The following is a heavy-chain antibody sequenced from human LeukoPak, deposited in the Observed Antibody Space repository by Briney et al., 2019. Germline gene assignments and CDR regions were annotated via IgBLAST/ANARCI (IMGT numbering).Heavy chain of an antibody. CDR3: ARPAIEQQLVPFDY. D-gene: IGHD6-13*01. CDR1: GGTFSSYA. Sequence: GASVKVSCKASGGTFSSYAISWVRQAPGQGLEWMGGIIPIFGTANYAQEFQGRVTITADESTSTAYMELSSLRSEDTAVYYCARPAIEQQLVPFDYWGQGTLVTVSS. V-gene: IGHV1-69*13. CDR2: IIPIFGTA. J-gene: IGHJ4*02.